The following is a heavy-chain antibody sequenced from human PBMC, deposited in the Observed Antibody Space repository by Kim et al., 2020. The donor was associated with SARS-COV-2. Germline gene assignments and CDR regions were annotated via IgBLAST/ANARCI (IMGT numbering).Heavy chain of an antibody. D-gene: IGHD3-10*02. V-gene: IGHV4-61*01. CDR2: IYYSGST. Sequence: SETLSLTCTVSGGSVSSGSYYWSWIRQPPGKGLEWIGYIYYSGSTNYNPSLKSRVTISVDTSKNQFSLKLSSVTAADTAVYYCAREMFGSGWFDPWGQGTLVTVSS. CDR3: AREMFGSGWFDP. J-gene: IGHJ5*02. CDR1: GGSVSSGSYY.